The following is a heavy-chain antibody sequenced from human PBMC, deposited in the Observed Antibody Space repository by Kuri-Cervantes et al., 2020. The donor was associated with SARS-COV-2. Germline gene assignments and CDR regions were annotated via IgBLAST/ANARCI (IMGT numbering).Heavy chain of an antibody. Sequence: SETLSLTCAVYGGSFSGYYWSWIRQPPGKGLEWIGEINHSGSTNYNPSLKSRVTISVDTSKNQFSLKLSSVTAADTAVYYCARGRIRPFDYWGRGTLVTVSS. CDR2: INHSGST. V-gene: IGHV4-34*01. CDR1: GGSFSGYY. J-gene: IGHJ4*02. CDR3: ARGRIRPFDY.